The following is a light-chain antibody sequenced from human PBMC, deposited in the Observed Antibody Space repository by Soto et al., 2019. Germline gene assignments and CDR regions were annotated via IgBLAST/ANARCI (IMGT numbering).Light chain of an antibody. CDR1: QSISLS. V-gene: IGKV3-11*01. CDR3: QERAGWPPWT. CDR2: DAS. Sequence: EIVLTQSPATLSLSPGERATLSCRASQSISLSLAWYQQKPGQAPRLLIHDASERASAVPARFSGSGSGTDFTLTISSLEPEDFAVYYCQERAGWPPWTFGQGTKVDIK. J-gene: IGKJ1*01.